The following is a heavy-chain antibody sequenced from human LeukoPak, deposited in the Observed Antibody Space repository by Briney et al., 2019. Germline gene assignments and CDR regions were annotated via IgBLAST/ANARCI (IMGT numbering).Heavy chain of an antibody. CDR3: ARGIYYYDSSGYYYYFDY. V-gene: IGHV2-70*11. J-gene: IGHJ4*02. Sequence: SGPTLVNPTQTLTLTCTFSGFSLSTSGMCVSWIRQPPGKALEWLARIDWDDDKDYSTSLKTRLTISKDTSKNQVVLTMTNMDPVDTAAYYCARGIYYYDSSGYYYYFDYWGQGTLVTVSS. D-gene: IGHD3-22*01. CDR2: IDWDDDK. CDR1: GFSLSTSGMC.